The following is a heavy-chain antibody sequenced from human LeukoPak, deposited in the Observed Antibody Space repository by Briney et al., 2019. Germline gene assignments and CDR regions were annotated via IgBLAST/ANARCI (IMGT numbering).Heavy chain of an antibody. D-gene: IGHD6-6*01. CDR2: ISSSSSYI. CDR1: GFTFSSYG. CDR3: ASFSSSLPYFDY. Sequence: PGGSLRLSCAASGFTFSSYGMHWVRQAPGKGLEWVSSISSSSSYIYYADSVKGRFTISRDNAKNSLYLQMNGLRAEDTAVYYCASFSSSLPYFDYWGQGTLVTVSS. V-gene: IGHV3-21*01. J-gene: IGHJ4*02.